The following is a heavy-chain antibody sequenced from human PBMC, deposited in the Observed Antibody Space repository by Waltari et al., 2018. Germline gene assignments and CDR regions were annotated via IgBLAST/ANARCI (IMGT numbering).Heavy chain of an antibody. V-gene: IGHV4-30-2*01. CDR1: GGAISSGGYS. Sequence: QLQLQESGSGLVKPSQTLSLTCAVSGGAISSGGYSWSWIRQPPGKGLEWIGYNYHSGSTYYNPSLKSRVTISVDRSKNQFSLKLSSVTAADTAVYYCARALIPYYYDSSGYYYYYYYMDVWGKGTTVTVSS. CDR3: ARALIPYYYDSSGYYYYYYYMDV. D-gene: IGHD3-22*01. J-gene: IGHJ6*03. CDR2: NYHSGST.